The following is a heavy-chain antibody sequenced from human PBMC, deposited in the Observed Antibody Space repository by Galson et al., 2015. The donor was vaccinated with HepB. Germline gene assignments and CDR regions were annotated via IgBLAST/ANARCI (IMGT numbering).Heavy chain of an antibody. CDR2: INPANGGT. J-gene: IGHJ1*01. Sequence: SVKVSCKASGYTFTAYFIRWVRQSPGQQLEWMGRINPANGGTVYSPRFQGRVSMTRDASLRTIYMELNSLRSDDAAVYYCARDEIWSEPVLSIFSYWGQGSLVTVSS. CDR3: ARDEIWSEPVLSIFSY. CDR1: GYTFTAYF. V-gene: IGHV1-2*06. D-gene: IGHD3-3*01.